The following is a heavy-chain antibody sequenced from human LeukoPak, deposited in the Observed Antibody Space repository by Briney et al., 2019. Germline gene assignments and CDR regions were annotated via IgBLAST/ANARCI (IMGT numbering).Heavy chain of an antibody. CDR1: GGSTSSSSYY. D-gene: IGHD2-8*01. CDR3: TRHQWWLAPRNFDY. Sequence: PSETLSLTRTVSGGSTSSSSYYWGWIRQPPGKGLEWIGSIYHSRSTYYNPSLKSRVTISVDTSKNQFSLKLSSVTAADMAVYYCTRHQWWLAPRNFDYWGQGTLVTVSS. V-gene: IGHV4-39*01. CDR2: IYHSRST. J-gene: IGHJ4*02.